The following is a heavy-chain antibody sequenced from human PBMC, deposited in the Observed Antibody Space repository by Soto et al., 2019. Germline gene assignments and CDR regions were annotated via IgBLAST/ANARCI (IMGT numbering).Heavy chain of an antibody. V-gene: IGHV1-8*01. CDR2: MNPNSGDT. CDR3: ARGRGYDASFDY. D-gene: IGHD5-12*01. CDR1: GYTFTTYD. J-gene: IGHJ4*02. Sequence: QVQLVQSEAEVQKPGASVKVSCKASGYTFTTYDINWVRQATGQGLEWMGWMNPNSGDTGYAQKFQGRVTMTRNTSISTAYMELSSLRSEDTAVYYCARGRGYDASFDYWGQGTLVTVSS.